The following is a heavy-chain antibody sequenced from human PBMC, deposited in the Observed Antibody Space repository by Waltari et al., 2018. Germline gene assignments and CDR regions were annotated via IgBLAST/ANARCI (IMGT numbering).Heavy chain of an antibody. D-gene: IGHD6-19*01. CDR3: ARFHSSGWYYFDY. Sequence: EVQLVESGGGLIQPGGSLRLSCAASGFTVSSNYMRWLRQAPGKGLEWVSVIYSGGSTYYADSVKGRFTISRDNSKNTLYLQMNSLRAEDTAVYYCARFHSSGWYYFDYWGQGTLVTVSS. V-gene: IGHV3-53*01. CDR1: GFTVSSNY. CDR2: IYSGGST. J-gene: IGHJ4*02.